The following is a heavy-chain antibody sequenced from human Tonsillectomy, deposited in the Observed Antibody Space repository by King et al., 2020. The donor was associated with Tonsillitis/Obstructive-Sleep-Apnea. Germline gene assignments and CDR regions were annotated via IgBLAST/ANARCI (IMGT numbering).Heavy chain of an antibody. D-gene: IGHD6-19*01. Sequence: TLKESGPALVKPTQTLTLTCTFSGYSLSTSGMCVSWIRQPPGKALEWLARIDWDDDKYYSTSLKTRLTISKDTSKNQVVLTMTNMDPVDTATYYCARIVAGFGGYYMDVWGKGTTVTVSS. V-gene: IGHV2-70*11. CDR1: GYSLSTSGMC. CDR3: ARIVAGFGGYYMDV. J-gene: IGHJ6*03. CDR2: IDWDDDK.